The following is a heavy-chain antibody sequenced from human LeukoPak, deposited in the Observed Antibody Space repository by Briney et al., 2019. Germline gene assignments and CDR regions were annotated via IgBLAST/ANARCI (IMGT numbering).Heavy chain of an antibody. CDR3: ARGRHERVRGVIISFDY. CDR1: GGSISRGGHY. D-gene: IGHD3-10*01. J-gene: IGHJ4*02. CDR2: IYYSGSP. Sequence: SQTLSLTRTVSGGSISRGGHYWSWIRQHPGKGLEWNRYIYYSGSPYYNPSLKSRVTISVDTSKNQFSLKLSSVTAADTAVYYCARGRHERVRGVIISFDYWGQGTPVTVSS. V-gene: IGHV4-31*03.